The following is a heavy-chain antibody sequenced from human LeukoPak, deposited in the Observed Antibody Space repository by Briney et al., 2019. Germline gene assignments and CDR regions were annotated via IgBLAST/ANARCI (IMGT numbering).Heavy chain of an antibody. CDR2: ISSSSIYI. Sequence: KAGGSLRLSCAASGFTFSTYTMNWVRQAPGKGLEWVSSISSSSIYIYYTDSVKGRFTISRDNARNSVYLQMNNLRAEDTAVYYCASVNGDYERGGAPDYWGQGTLVTVSS. D-gene: IGHD4-17*01. CDR1: GFTFSTYT. V-gene: IGHV3-21*01. CDR3: ASVNGDYERGGAPDY. J-gene: IGHJ4*02.